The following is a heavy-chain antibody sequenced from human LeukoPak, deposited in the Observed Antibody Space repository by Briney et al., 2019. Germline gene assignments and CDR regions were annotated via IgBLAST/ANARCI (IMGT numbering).Heavy chain of an antibody. D-gene: IGHD5-18*01. J-gene: IGHJ4*02. CDR1: GFTFSTYC. V-gene: IGHV3-21*01. CDR3: ARNDGDTSDY. CDR2: ISSSSSYI. Sequence: GGSLRLSCVASGFTFSTYCMNWVRQAPGKGLEWVSSISSSSSYIYYADSVKGRFTISRDNAKNSLYLQMNSLRAEDTAVYYCARNDGDTSDYWGQGTLVTVSS.